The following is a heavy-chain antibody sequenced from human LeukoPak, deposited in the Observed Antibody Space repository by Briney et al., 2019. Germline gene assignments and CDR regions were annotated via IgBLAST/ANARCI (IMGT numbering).Heavy chain of an antibody. CDR3: AREDLRAFHFDS. CDR1: GYIFTGYY. V-gene: IGHV1-2*02. Sequence: ASVKVSCKASGYIFTGYYMHWVRQAPGQGLEWMGWINPNTGDTNYAQKFQGRVTMTRVTSISTAYMELTRLRSDDTAVYYCAREDLRAFHFDSWDQGTLATVSS. CDR2: INPNTGDT. D-gene: IGHD3-3*01. J-gene: IGHJ4*02.